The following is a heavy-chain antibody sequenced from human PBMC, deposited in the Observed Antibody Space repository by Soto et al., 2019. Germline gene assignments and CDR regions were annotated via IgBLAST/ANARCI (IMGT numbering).Heavy chain of an antibody. Sequence: EVQLVESGGGLVKPGGSLRLSCAASGFTFSNAWMKSKTDGGTTDYAAPVKGRFTISRDDSKNTLYLQMNSLKIDDTAVYYCTTLTCRWSGYGMDVWGQGTTVTVAS. V-gene: IGHV3-15*07. CDR3: TTLTCRWSGYGMDV. D-gene: IGHD3-3*01. J-gene: IGHJ6*02. CDR1: GFTFSNAW. CDR2: SKTDGGTT.